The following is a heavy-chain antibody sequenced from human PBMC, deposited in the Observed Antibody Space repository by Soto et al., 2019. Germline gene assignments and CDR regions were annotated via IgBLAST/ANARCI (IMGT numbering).Heavy chain of an antibody. CDR1: GGSFSGYY. CDR2: INQSGST. V-gene: IGHV4-34*01. Sequence: QVQLQQWGAGLLKPSETLSLTCAVYGGSFSGYYWSWIRQPPGKGLEWIGEINQSGSTNYNPSLKSRVTISVDTSKNQFSLKLSSVTAADTAVYYCARARRLVNYYYYGMDVWGQGTTVTVSS. J-gene: IGHJ6*02. D-gene: IGHD6-19*01. CDR3: ARARRLVNYYYYGMDV.